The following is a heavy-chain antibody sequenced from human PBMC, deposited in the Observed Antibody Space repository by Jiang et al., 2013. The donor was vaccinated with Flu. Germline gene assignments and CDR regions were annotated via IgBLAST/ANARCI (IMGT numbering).Heavy chain of an antibody. Sequence: YAQKFQGRVTITADKSTSTAYMELSSLRSEDTAVYYCAREEVSDAFDIWGQGTMVTVSS. CDR3: AREEVSDAFDI. J-gene: IGHJ3*02. V-gene: IGHV1-69*04.